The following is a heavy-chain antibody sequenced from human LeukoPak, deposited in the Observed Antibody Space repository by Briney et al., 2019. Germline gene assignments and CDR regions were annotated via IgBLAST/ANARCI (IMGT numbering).Heavy chain of an antibody. CDR3: ARDPWGCSGGSCYSYYMDV. D-gene: IGHD2-15*01. V-gene: IGHV3-64*01. Sequence: PGGSLRLSCAASGFTFSSYAMHWVRQAPGKGLGYVSAISSNGGSTYYANSVKGRFTISRDNSKNTLYLQMGSLRAEDMAVYHCARDPWGCSGGSCYSYYMDVWGKGTTVTVSS. CDR2: ISSNGGST. CDR1: GFTFSSYA. J-gene: IGHJ6*03.